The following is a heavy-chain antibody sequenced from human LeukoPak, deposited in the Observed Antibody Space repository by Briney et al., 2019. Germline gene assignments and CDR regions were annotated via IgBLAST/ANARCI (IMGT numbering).Heavy chain of an antibody. Sequence: SETLSLTCTVSGGSISSYYWSWIRQPAGKGLEWIGCIYTSGSTNYNPSLKSRVTMSVDTSKNQFSLKLSSVTAADTAVYYCARGGANYYDSSGYYSIPMYYFDYWGQGTLVTVSS. CDR2: IYTSGST. V-gene: IGHV4-4*07. CDR1: GGSISSYY. J-gene: IGHJ4*02. CDR3: ARGGANYYDSSGYYSIPMYYFDY. D-gene: IGHD3-22*01.